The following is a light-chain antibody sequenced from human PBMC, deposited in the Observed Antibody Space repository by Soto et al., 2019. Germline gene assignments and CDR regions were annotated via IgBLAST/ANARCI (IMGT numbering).Light chain of an antibody. CDR2: GAS. Sequence: EIVMTQSPATLSVSPGERATLSCRASQSVSSNLAWYQQRPGQDPRLLIYGASTRATGIPARLSGSGSGTDFTLTISSLQSEDFAVYYCQQHNNWPFTFGQGTKLEIK. V-gene: IGKV3-15*01. J-gene: IGKJ2*01. CDR3: QQHNNWPFT. CDR1: QSVSSN.